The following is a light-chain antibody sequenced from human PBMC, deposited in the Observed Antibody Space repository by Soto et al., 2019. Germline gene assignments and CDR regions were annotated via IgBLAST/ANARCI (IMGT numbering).Light chain of an antibody. Sequence: QSALTQPRSVSGSPGQSVTISCTGTSSDVGGYNYVSWYQQHPGKAPKLMIYDVSKRPSGVPDRFSGSKSGNTASLTISGLQAEDDDDYYCCSSAGSYSYVFGTGTKVTVL. J-gene: IGLJ1*01. CDR2: DVS. V-gene: IGLV2-11*01. CDR3: CSSAGSYSYV. CDR1: SSDVGGYNY.